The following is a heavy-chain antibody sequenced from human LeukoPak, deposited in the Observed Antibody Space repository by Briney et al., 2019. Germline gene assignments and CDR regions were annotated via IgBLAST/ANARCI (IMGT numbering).Heavy chain of an antibody. J-gene: IGHJ6*03. CDR1: GYTFTSYY. V-gene: IGHV1-46*01. D-gene: IGHD3-10*01. CDR3: ARGPSITMVRGGQWYYYMDV. CDR2: INPSGGST. Sequence: ASVKVSCKASGYTFTSYYIHWVRQAPGQGLEWMGLINPSGGSTNYAQKFQGRVTTTRDTSTSTVYMELSSLRSEDTAVYYCARGPSITMVRGGQWYYYMDVWGKGTTVTISS.